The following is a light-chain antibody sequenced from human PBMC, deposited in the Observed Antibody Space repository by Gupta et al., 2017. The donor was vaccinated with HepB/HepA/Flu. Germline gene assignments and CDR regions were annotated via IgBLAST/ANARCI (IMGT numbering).Light chain of an antibody. CDR3: AAWDDSLNGQV. CDR2: SNN. V-gene: IGLV1-44*01. Sequence: QSVLTQPPSASGTPGPRVTISCSGSSSNIGSNTVHWYQQLPGTAPKLLIYSNNQRPSGVPDRFSGSKSGTSASLAISGLQSEDEADYDCAAWDDSLNGQVFGGGTKLTVL. CDR1: SSNIGSNT. J-gene: IGLJ3*02.